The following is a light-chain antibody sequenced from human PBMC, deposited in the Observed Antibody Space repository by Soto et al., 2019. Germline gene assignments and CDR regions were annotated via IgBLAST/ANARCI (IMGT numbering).Light chain of an antibody. CDR1: SSDVGGYNF. CDR3: CSYAGIYTWV. Sequence: QSALTQPRSVSGSPGQSVTISCTGTSSDVGGYNFVSWHQQHPGKAPKLMIYDVSKRPSGVPDRFSGSKSGNTASLTISGLQAEDEADYYCCSYAGIYTWVFGTGTKLTVL. J-gene: IGLJ1*01. V-gene: IGLV2-11*01. CDR2: DVS.